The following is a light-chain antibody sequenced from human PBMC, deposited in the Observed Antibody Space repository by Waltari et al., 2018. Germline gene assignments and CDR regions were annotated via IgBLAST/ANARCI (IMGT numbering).Light chain of an antibody. CDR3: QQRSNWPPS. V-gene: IGKV3-11*01. Sequence: EIASTQSPATLSLSPGERATLACRANQSVYIYLAWYQHKPGQAPRLLILDASDRATGIPARFSGSGSGTDVTLTISSLEPEDFAVYYCQQRSNWPPSFGGGTKVEIK. CDR1: QSVYIY. J-gene: IGKJ4*01. CDR2: DAS.